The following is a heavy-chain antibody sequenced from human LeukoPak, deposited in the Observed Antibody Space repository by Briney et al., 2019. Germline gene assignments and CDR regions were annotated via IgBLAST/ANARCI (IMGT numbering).Heavy chain of an antibody. Sequence: PGGSLRLSCAASGFTFSGYGMHWVRQAPGKGLEWVAFIRNDGGDKYYADSVKGRFTISRDNSKNTLYLQMNSLRVEDTALYYCAKVLSSSWGYFGFWGQGTLVTVSS. CDR1: GFTFSGYG. V-gene: IGHV3-30*02. CDR3: AKVLSSSWGYFGF. J-gene: IGHJ4*02. CDR2: IRNDGGDK. D-gene: IGHD6-13*01.